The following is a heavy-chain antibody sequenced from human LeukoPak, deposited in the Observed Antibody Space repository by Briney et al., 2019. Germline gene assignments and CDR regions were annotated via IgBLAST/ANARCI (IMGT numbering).Heavy chain of an antibody. J-gene: IGHJ5*02. CDR2: IYSGGST. CDR3: ARTESGSYYSWFDP. D-gene: IGHD1-26*01. V-gene: IGHV3-53*01. Sequence: GGSLRLSCSASGFTVSSNYMSWVRQAPGKGLEWVSVIYSGGSTYYADSVKGRFTISRDNSKNTLYLQMNSLRAEDTAVYYCARTESGSYYSWFDPWGQGTLVTVSS. CDR1: GFTVSSNY.